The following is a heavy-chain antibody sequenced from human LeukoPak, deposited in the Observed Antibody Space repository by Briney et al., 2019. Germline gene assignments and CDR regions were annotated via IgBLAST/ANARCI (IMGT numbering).Heavy chain of an antibody. CDR3: ARRLYDYVWGSYPKGGYFQH. J-gene: IGHJ1*01. CDR1: GGSISSSSYY. D-gene: IGHD3-16*02. CDR2: IYYSGST. Sequence: PSETLSLTCTVSGGSISSSSYYWGWIRHPPGKGLEGIASIYYSGSTYYNPSLKSRVTISVDTSKNQFSLKLSSVTAADTAVYYCARRLYDYVWGSYPKGGYFQHWGQGTLVTVSS. V-gene: IGHV4-39*01.